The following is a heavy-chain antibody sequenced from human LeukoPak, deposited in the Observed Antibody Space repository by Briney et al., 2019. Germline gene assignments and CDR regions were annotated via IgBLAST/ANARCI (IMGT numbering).Heavy chain of an antibody. Sequence: SETQPLTCTVSGGSISSYYWSWIRQPPGKGLEWIGYIYYSGSTNYDPSLKSRVTISVDTSKNQFSLKLSSVTAADTAVYYCARDSPPIGEWGQGTPVTVSS. V-gene: IGHV4-59*01. D-gene: IGHD3-10*01. CDR2: IYYSGST. J-gene: IGHJ4*02. CDR3: ARDSPPIGE. CDR1: GGSISSYY.